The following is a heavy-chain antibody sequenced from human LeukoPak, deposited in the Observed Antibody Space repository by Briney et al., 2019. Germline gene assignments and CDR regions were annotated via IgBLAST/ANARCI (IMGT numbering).Heavy chain of an antibody. CDR2: INPNSGGT. V-gene: IGHV1-2*02. J-gene: IGHJ4*02. D-gene: IGHD3-16*01. CDR3: ARDLLIGGESHDY. Sequence: ASVKVSCKASGYTFTGYYMHWVRQAPGQGLEWMGWINPNSGGTNYAQKFQGRVTMTRDTSISTAYMELSRLRSDDTAVYYCARDLLIGGESHDYWGQGTLVTVSS. CDR1: GYTFTGYY.